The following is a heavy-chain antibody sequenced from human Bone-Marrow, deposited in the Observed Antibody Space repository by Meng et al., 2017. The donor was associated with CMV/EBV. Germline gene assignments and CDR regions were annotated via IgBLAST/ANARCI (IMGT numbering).Heavy chain of an antibody. Sequence: GESLKISCAVSGFSVSSDYMNWVRQAPGKGLEWVSVIYPAGSTYYADSVKGRFTISRDSSKNTLHLQMNSLRAEDTAVYYCARVSGSYYYFGMDVWGQGTTVTFSS. J-gene: IGHJ6*02. CDR2: IYPAGST. CDR3: ARVSGSYYYFGMDV. V-gene: IGHV3-53*01. CDR1: GFSVSSDY. D-gene: IGHD1-26*01.